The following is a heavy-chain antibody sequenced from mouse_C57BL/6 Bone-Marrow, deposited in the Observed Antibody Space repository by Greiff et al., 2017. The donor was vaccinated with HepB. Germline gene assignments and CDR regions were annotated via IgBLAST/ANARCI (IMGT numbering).Heavy chain of an antibody. J-gene: IGHJ2*01. D-gene: IGHD1-1*02. CDR1: GYAFSSSW. Sequence: QVQLQQSGPELVKPGASVKISCKASGYAFSSSWMNWVKQRPGKGLEWIGRIYPGDGDTNYNGKFKGKATLTADKSSSTAYMQLSSLTSEDSAVYFCAREGVVPTYYFDYWGQGTTLTVSS. CDR2: IYPGDGDT. CDR3: AREGVVPTYYFDY. V-gene: IGHV1-82*01.